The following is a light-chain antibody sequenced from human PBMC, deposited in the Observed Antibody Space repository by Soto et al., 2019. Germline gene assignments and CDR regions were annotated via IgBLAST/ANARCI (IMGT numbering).Light chain of an antibody. Sequence: EIVMTQSPATLSVSPGERATLSCRASQSVSSNLAWYQQKPGQAPRLLIYGASTRATGIPARFSGSGSGTEFTLTISSLQSEDFAGYYCQQYNNWPPRFTVGPGTKVDIK. CDR1: QSVSSN. CDR3: QQYNNWPPRFT. V-gene: IGKV3D-15*01. CDR2: GAS. J-gene: IGKJ3*01.